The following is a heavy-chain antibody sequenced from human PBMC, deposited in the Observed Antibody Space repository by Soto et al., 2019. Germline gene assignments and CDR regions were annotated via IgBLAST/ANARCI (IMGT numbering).Heavy chain of an antibody. V-gene: IGHV3-73*01. D-gene: IGHD3-9*01. CDR2: IRSKANSYAT. J-gene: IGHJ4*02. Sequence: LRLSCAASGFTFSGSAMHWVRQASGKGLEWVGRIRSKANSYATAYAASVKGRFTISRDDSKNTAYLQMNSLKTEDTAVYYCTRQGRYFNPLDYWGQGTLVTVSS. CDR1: GFTFSGSA. CDR3: TRQGRYFNPLDY.